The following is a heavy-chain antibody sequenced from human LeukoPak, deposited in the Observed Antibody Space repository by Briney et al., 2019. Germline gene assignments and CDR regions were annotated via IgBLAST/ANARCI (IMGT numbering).Heavy chain of an antibody. V-gene: IGHV4-59*01. D-gene: IGHD3-22*01. J-gene: IGHJ3*02. CDR3: ARARTLITMIVVADYDAFDI. CDR2: IYYSGST. Sequence: KPSETLSLTCTVSGGSISSYYCSWIRQPPGKGLEWIGYIYYSGSTNYNPSLKSRVTISVDTSKNQFSLKLSSVTAAATAVYYCARARTLITMIVVADYDAFDIWGQGTMVTVSS. CDR1: GGSISSYY.